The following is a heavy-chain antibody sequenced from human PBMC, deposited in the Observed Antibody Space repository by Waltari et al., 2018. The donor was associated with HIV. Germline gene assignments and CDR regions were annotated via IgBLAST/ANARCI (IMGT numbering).Heavy chain of an antibody. J-gene: IGHJ3*02. V-gene: IGHV4-39*07. CDR1: GGSISSSSYY. CDR2: IYYSGST. Sequence: QLQLQESGPGLVKPSETLSLTCTVSGGSISSSSYYWGWIRQPPGKGLEWIGSIYYSGSTYYNPSLKSRVTISVDTSKNQFSLKLSSVTAADTAVYYCARISRYSGSNWGVAAFDIWGQGTMVTVSS. D-gene: IGHD1-26*01. CDR3: ARISRYSGSNWGVAAFDI.